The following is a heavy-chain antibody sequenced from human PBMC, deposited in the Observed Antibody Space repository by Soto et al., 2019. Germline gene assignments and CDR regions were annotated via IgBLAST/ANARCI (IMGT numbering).Heavy chain of an antibody. V-gene: IGHV5-51*01. Sequence: GESLKISCKGSGYIFGSYWLGWLRQMPVKGLELMGIIYPGDSDTKYSPSFQGQVTISADKSISTAYLQWTRLKASDTAMYYCARYCSGGSCYRPSYQFDYWGQGTLVTVSS. CDR1: GYIFGSYW. CDR2: IYPGDSDT. D-gene: IGHD2-15*01. CDR3: ARYCSGGSCYRPSYQFDY. J-gene: IGHJ4*02.